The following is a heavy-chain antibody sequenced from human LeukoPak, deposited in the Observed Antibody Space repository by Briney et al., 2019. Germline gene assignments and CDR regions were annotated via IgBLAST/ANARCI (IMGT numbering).Heavy chain of an antibody. D-gene: IGHD2-2*02. CDR3: AKVGGGYQLLYDYFDY. J-gene: IGHJ4*02. Sequence: GGSLRLSCAASGFTFSSYAMSWVRQAPGKGLEWVSAISGSGGGTYYADSVKGRFTISRDNSKNTLYLQMNSLRAEDTAVYYCAKVGGGYQLLYDYFDYWGQGTLVTVSS. CDR2: ISGSGGGT. CDR1: GFTFSSYA. V-gene: IGHV3-23*01.